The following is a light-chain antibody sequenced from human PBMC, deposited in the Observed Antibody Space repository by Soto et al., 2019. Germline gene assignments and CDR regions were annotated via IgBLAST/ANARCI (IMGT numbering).Light chain of an antibody. V-gene: IGLV2-14*01. CDR3: SSYTSSSTPHYV. CDR1: SSDVGGYNY. Sequence: QSVLTQPASVSGYPGQSITISCTGTSSDVGGYNYVSWYQQHPGKAPKLMIYEVSNRPSGVSNRFSGSKSGNTASLTISGLQAEDEADYYCSSYTSSSTPHYVFGTGTKVTVL. J-gene: IGLJ1*01. CDR2: EVS.